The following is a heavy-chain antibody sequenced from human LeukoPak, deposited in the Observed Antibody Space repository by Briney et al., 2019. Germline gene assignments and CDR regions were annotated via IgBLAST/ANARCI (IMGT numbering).Heavy chain of an antibody. CDR2: IYPVDSDT. J-gene: IGHJ4*02. CDR1: GYSFTSYW. Sequence: RRESLKISCKGSGYSFTSYWIAWVRQMPGKGLEWMGIIYPVDSDTRYSPSFQGQVTTSADKSINTAYLQWSSLKASDTAMYYCARLVGYKHFDYWGQGTLVTVSS. D-gene: IGHD5-24*01. V-gene: IGHV5-51*01. CDR3: ARLVGYKHFDY.